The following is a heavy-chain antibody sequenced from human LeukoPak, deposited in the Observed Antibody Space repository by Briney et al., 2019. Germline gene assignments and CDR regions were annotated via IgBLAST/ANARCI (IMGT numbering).Heavy chain of an antibody. CDR2: ITWNSGSI. Sequence: GGSLRLSCAASGFTFDDYAMHWVRQAPGKGLEWVSGITWNSGSIVYADSVKGRFTISRDNSKNTLYLQMNSLRAEDTAVYYCAKNTMVRGIVPNWFDPWGQGTLVTVSS. J-gene: IGHJ5*02. CDR1: GFTFDDYA. V-gene: IGHV3-9*01. CDR3: AKNTMVRGIVPNWFDP. D-gene: IGHD3-10*01.